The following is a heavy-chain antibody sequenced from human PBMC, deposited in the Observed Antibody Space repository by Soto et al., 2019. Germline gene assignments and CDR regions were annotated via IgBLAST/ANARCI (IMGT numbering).Heavy chain of an antibody. CDR1: GGTPSNSA. CDR2: IIPVFGLV. Sequence: QVHLLLQSGAEVKKPGSSVKVSCKASGGTPSNSAISWVRQAPGQGLEWMGGIIPVFGLVKYAQNFQGRVTITADESTNTAYMELSNVRPEDTALYYCAGGRIVVVGCRAYYGMDVWGQGTTVTVSS. CDR3: AGGRIVVVGCRAYYGMDV. J-gene: IGHJ6*02. D-gene: IGHD3-22*01. V-gene: IGHV1-69*01.